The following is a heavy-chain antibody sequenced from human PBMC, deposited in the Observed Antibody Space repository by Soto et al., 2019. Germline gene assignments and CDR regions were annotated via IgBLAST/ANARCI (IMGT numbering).Heavy chain of an antibody. D-gene: IGHD3-22*01. CDR2: ISAYNGNT. CDR3: ARQAGNYYDSSGYYTQ. V-gene: IGHV1-18*01. Sequence: QVQLVQSGAEVKKPGASVKVSCKASGYTFTSYGISWVRQAPGQGLEWMGWISAYNGNTNYAQKLQGRVTTTTDTSTSTADMELRSLRSDDTAVYYCARQAGNYYDSSGYYTQWGQGTLVTVSS. CDR1: GYTFTSYG. J-gene: IGHJ4*02.